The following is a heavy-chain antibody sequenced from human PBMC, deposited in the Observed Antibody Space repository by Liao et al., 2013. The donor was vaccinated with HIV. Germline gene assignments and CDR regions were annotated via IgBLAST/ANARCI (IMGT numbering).Heavy chain of an antibody. D-gene: IGHD3-3*01. CDR1: GASVASGSYY. CDR2: IYASWST. CDR3: ARNGETRFGAVSYYFYMDV. J-gene: IGHJ6*03. V-gene: IGHV4-61*02. Sequence: QVQLQESGPGLVKPSQTLSLTCTVSGASVASGSYYWGWFRQSAGRRLEYLGRIYASWSTSHNPSLNSRVTISIDASMNQFSLRVSSVTAADTAVYYCARNGETRFGAVSYYFYMDVWGKGTTVTVSS.